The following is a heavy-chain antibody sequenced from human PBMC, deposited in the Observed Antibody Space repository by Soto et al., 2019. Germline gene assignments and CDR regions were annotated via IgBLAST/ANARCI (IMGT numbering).Heavy chain of an antibody. D-gene: IGHD6-19*01. CDR2: IYYSGST. J-gene: IGHJ4*02. CDR3: ARALFHSSGSPL. V-gene: IGHV4-59*01. CDR1: GGSIGGYY. Sequence: SETLSLTCTVSGGSIGGYYWSWVRQPPGKGLEWIGYIYYSGSTMYNPSLQSRVIILVDTSKNQFSLKLSSVTAADTAVYYCARALFHSSGSPLWGQGTLVTVSS.